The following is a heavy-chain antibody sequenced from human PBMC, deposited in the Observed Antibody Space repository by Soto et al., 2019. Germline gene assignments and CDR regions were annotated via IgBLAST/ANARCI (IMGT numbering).Heavy chain of an antibody. J-gene: IGHJ5*02. V-gene: IGHV4-61*01. CDR3: AGYNWNYYFDP. CDR1: GGSVRDGSYY. CDR2: IYHSGST. D-gene: IGHD1-7*01. Sequence: LETLSLTCTVSGGSVRDGSYYWAWLRQPPGKGLEWIGHIYHSGSTIYNPSLKSRVTISIDTSKSQFSLNLNSMTAADTAVYYCAGYNWNYYFDPWGQGTLVTVSS.